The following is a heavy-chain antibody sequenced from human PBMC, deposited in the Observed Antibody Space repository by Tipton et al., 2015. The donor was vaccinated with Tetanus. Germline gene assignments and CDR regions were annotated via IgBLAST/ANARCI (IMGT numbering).Heavy chain of an antibody. CDR2: ISHSGGTK. CDR3: ARDSDDSSGYYYYYYGMDV. V-gene: IGHV3-48*01. D-gene: IGHD3-22*01. J-gene: IGHJ6*02. Sequence: GSLRLSCEASGFIFTEFSFNWVRQAPGKGLEWISYISHSGGTKYYADSVKGRFTVSRDNSKNTLYLQMNSLRAEDTAVYYCARDSDDSSGYYYYYYGMDVWGQGTTVTVSS. CDR1: GFIFTEFS.